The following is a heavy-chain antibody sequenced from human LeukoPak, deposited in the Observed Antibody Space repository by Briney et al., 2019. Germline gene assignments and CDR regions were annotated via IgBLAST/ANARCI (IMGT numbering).Heavy chain of an antibody. CDR3: ARDSSQQDYFDY. J-gene: IGHJ4*02. D-gene: IGHD6-13*01. CDR2: IYSGGST. CDR1: GFTVSGNC. V-gene: IGHV3-53*01. Sequence: GGSLRLSCAASGFTVSGNCMTWVRQAPGKGLEWVSLIYSGGSTYYADSVKGRFTIPRDNSKNTLYLQMNSLRAEDTAVYYCARDSSQQDYFDYWGQGTLVTVSS.